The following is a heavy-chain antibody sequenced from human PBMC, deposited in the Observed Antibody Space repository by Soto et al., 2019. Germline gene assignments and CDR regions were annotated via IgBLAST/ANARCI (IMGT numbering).Heavy chain of an antibody. CDR2: IYYSGST. D-gene: IGHD5-18*01. CDR3: ARDSLFTAMGNYSSYYGMDV. Sequence: SETLSLTCTVSGGSVSSGSYYLSCIRQPPGQGLEWIGYIYYSGSTNYNTSLKSRVTISVDTSKNHFSLKLISVTAADTAVYYCARDSLFTAMGNYSSYYGMDVRRQGTTANVCS. CDR1: GGSVSSGSYY. V-gene: IGHV4-61*03. J-gene: IGHJ6*02.